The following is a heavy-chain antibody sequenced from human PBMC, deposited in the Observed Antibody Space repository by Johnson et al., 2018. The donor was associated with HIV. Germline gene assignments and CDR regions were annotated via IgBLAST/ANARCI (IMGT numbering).Heavy chain of an antibody. D-gene: IGHD2/OR15-2a*01. CDR1: GFTFSSYA. Sequence: VQVVESGGGLVQPGGSLRLSCAASGFTFSSYAMHWVRQAPGRGLEWVAIISYDGNNKDYADSVKGRFTISRDNSKNTLFLQMNSLRTEDTAVYFCASEASFAPRPETAFDVWGQGTKVTVSS. V-gene: IGHV3-30-3*01. CDR2: ISYDGNNK. CDR3: ASEASFAPRPETAFDV. J-gene: IGHJ3*01.